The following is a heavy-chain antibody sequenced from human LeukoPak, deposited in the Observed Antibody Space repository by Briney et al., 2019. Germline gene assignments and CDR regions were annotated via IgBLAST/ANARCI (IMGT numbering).Heavy chain of an antibody. J-gene: IGHJ6*02. CDR3: ARDRRIVVVPAASYYYYGMDV. Sequence: GGSLRLSCAASGFTFSSYSMNWVRQAPGKGLEWVSYISSSSSTIYYADSVKGRFTISRDNAKNSLYLQMNSLRDEDTAVYYCARDRRIVVVPAASYYYYGMDVWGQGTTVTVSS. V-gene: IGHV3-48*02. CDR1: GFTFSSYS. D-gene: IGHD2-2*01. CDR2: ISSSSSTI.